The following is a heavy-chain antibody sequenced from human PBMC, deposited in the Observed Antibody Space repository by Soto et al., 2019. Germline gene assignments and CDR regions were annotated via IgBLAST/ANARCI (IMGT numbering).Heavy chain of an antibody. Sequence: PGXSLRLSCAASGFTFSSYWMSWVRQAPGKVLEWVANIKQDGSEKYYVDSVKGRFTISRDNAKNSLYLQMNSLRAEDTAVYYCARDTGYSSSWYVVGFDYWGQGTLVTVSS. J-gene: IGHJ4*02. D-gene: IGHD6-13*01. CDR2: IKQDGSEK. V-gene: IGHV3-7*03. CDR3: ARDTGYSSSWYVVGFDY. CDR1: GFTFSSYW.